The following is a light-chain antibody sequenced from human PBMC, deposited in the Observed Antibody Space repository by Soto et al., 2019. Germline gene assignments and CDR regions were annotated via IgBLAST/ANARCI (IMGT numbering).Light chain of an antibody. J-gene: IGKJ2*01. V-gene: IGKV3-20*01. CDR3: QQYGSLPYT. Sequence: ENVLTQSPGTLSLSPGERATLSCRASQNVDNNFLAWYQLKPGQPPRLLIFGASIRAAGIPDRFSGSGSGTDFTLSISRLEPEDFVVYHCQQYGSLPYTFGQGTKLDI. CDR2: GAS. CDR1: QNVDNNF.